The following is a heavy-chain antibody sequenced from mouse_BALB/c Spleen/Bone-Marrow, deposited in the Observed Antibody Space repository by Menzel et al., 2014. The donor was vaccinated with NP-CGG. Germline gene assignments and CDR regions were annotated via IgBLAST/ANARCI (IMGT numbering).Heavy chain of an antibody. V-gene: IGHV3-2*02. CDR3: SRDYRYDTWFSY. CDR1: GYSITSDYA. D-gene: IGHD2-14*01. J-gene: IGHJ3*01. CDR2: ISYSGFT. Sequence: DVKLQESGPGLVKPSQSLSLPCTVTGYSITSDYAWNWIRQFPGNKLEWMGYISYSGFTSYNPSLKSRISITRDTSKNQFFLQLNSVTTEDTATYYCSRDYRYDTWFSYWGQGTLVTVSA.